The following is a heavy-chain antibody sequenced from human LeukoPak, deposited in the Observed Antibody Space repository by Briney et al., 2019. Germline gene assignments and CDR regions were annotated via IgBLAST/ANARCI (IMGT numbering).Heavy chain of an antibody. J-gene: IGHJ5*02. CDR3: ASSLGYCSSTICQADWFDP. V-gene: IGHV4-34*01. D-gene: IGHD2-2*01. CDR1: GGSFSGYY. CDR2: INHSGST. Sequence: SETLSLTCAVYGGSFSGYYWSWIRQPPGKGLEWIGEINHSGSTNYNPSLNSRVTISVDTSKNQFSLKLSSVTAADTAVYYCASSLGYCSSTICQADWFDPWGQGTLVTVSS.